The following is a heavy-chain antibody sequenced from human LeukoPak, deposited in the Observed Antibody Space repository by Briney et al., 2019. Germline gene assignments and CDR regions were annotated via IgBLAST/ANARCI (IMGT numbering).Heavy chain of an antibody. J-gene: IGHJ4*02. D-gene: IGHD3-3*01. V-gene: IGHV3-74*01. CDR2: INSDGSST. CDR3: ARAVRAHPPADF. CDR1: GFSFSSYW. Sequence: GGSLRLSCAASGFSFSSYWMHWVRQAPGKGLEWVSHINSDGSSTTYADSVKGRSSISRDNDKNSLYLHMSSLRAEDTGVYYCARAVRAHPPADFWGQGTLVTVSS.